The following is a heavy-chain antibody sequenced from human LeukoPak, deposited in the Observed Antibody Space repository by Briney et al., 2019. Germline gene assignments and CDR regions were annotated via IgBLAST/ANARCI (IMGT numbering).Heavy chain of an antibody. V-gene: IGHV1-18*01. Sequence: ASVKVSCKASGYTFTNYGISWVRQAPGQGLEWMGWISAYNGNTNYAQKLQGRVTMTTDTSTSTAYMELRSLRSDDTAVYYCARDRSRSGYAGDWFDPWGQGTLVTVSS. CDR2: ISAYNGNT. CDR1: GYTFTNYG. D-gene: IGHD5-12*01. CDR3: ARDRSRSGYAGDWFDP. J-gene: IGHJ5*02.